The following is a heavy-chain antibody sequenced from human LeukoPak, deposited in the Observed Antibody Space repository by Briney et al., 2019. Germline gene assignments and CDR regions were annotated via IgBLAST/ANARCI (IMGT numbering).Heavy chain of an antibody. CDR1: GGSFSGYY. CDR2: NNHSGST. Sequence: NPSDPLSLPCAVYGGSFSGYYWSWIRHPPGKGLEGIGENNHSGSTNYNPSLKSRVSISVDTSKNQFSLKLSSVTAADTAVYDCASLLEYSSSSPYYYYGMDVWGQGTTVTVSS. D-gene: IGHD6-6*01. V-gene: IGHV4-34*01. J-gene: IGHJ6*02. CDR3: ASLLEYSSSSPYYYYGMDV.